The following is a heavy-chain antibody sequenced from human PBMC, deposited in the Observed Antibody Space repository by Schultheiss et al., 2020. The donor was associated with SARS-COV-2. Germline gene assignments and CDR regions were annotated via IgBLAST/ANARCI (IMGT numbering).Heavy chain of an antibody. J-gene: IGHJ6*03. Sequence: GESLKISCAASGFTFSNYWMHWVRQAPGKGLVWVSDISGTGGRTDYADSVKGRFTISRDNSKNTLYLQMNSLRAEDTAVYYCARGSKAYYMDVWGKGTTVTVSS. CDR2: ISGTGGRT. V-gene: IGHV3-23*01. CDR1: GFTFSNYW. CDR3: ARGSKAYYMDV.